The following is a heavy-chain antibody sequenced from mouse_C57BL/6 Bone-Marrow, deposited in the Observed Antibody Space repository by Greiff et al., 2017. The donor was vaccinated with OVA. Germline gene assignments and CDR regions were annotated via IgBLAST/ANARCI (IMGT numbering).Heavy chain of an antibody. D-gene: IGHD1-1*01. V-gene: IGHV1-5*01. CDR3: TIYYYGSSYWYCDV. Sequence: EVQLQQSGTVLARPGASVKMSCKTSGYTFTSYWMHWVKQRPGQGLEWIGAIYPGNSDTSYNQKFKGKAKLTAVTSASTAYMELSSLTNEDSAVYYCTIYYYGSSYWYCDVWGTGTTVTVSS. CDR1: GYTFTSYW. CDR2: IYPGNSDT. J-gene: IGHJ1*03.